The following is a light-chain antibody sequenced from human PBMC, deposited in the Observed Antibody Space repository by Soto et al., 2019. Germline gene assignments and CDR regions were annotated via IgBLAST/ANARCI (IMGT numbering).Light chain of an antibody. CDR1: QTISSW. Sequence: KVYQSPSTLSVKIGDRVTITCRASQTISSWLAWYQQKPGKAPKLLIYKASTLKSGVPSRFSGSGSGTEFTLTISSLQPDDFATYYCQHYNSYSEAFGQG. V-gene: IGKV1-5*03. J-gene: IGKJ1*01. CDR3: QHYNSYSEA. CDR2: KAS.